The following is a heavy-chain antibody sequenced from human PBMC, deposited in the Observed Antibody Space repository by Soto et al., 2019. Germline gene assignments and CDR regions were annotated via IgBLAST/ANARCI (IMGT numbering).Heavy chain of an antibody. J-gene: IGHJ4*02. V-gene: IGHV3-53*01. CDR2: IYSGGSR. CDR3: TRALPDFETTGHYIDY. CDR1: GFTVSNHY. D-gene: IGHD2-8*02. Sequence: GGSLRLSCSASGFTVSNHYMTWVRQAPGKGLEWVSVIYSGGSRYYADSVKGRFAISRDHSKNTLYLQMNSLTAENTAVYYCTRALPDFETTGHYIDYWGQGTLVTVSS.